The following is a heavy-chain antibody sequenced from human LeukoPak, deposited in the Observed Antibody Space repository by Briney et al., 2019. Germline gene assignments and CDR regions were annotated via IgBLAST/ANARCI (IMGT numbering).Heavy chain of an antibody. CDR3: ARNHHNSGGRCDF. D-gene: IGHD2-15*01. CDR1: GFTFGSYA. CDR2: ISGSGGNT. J-gene: IGHJ4*02. V-gene: IGHV3-23*01. Sequence: GGSLRLSCAASGFTFGSYAMSWVRQAPGRGLEWVSAISGSGGNTYYADSVKGRFTISRDNSKNTLYLQMNSLRADGTAVYYCARNHHNSGGRCDFWGQGTLVTVSS.